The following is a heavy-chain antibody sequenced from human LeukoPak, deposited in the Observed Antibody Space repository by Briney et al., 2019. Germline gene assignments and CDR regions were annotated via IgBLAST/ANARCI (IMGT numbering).Heavy chain of an antibody. CDR2: IYYSGST. V-gene: IGHV4-30-4*01. J-gene: IGHJ6*04. Sequence: PSQTLSLTCTVSGGSISSDDYYWSWIRQPPGKGLEWIGYIYYSGSTYYNPSLKSRVTISVDTSKNQFSLKLSSVTAADTAVYYCARDLEGYSGYDMVYYYGMDVWGKGTTVTVSS. CDR1: GGSISSDDYY. D-gene: IGHD5-12*01. CDR3: ARDLEGYSGYDMVYYYGMDV.